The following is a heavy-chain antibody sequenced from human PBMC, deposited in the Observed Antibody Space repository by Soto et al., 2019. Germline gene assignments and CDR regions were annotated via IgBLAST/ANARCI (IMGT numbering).Heavy chain of an antibody. CDR1: GGSISSYY. Sequence: PSETLSLTCTVSGGSISSYYWSWIRQPAGRGLEWIGRIYTSGSTNYNPSLKSRVTMSVDTSKNQFSLKLSSVTAADTAVYYCARTITMVRGVIYGNWFDPWGQGTLVTVSS. J-gene: IGHJ5*02. D-gene: IGHD3-10*01. V-gene: IGHV4-4*07. CDR3: ARTITMVRGVIYGNWFDP. CDR2: IYTSGST.